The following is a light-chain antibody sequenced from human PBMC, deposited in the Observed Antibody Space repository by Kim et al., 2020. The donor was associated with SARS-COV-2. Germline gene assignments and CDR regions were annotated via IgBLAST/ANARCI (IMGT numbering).Light chain of an antibody. Sequence: QSVLTQPPSVSGAPGQRVTISCTGAGHDVHWYQLLPGTAPKLLIFLSTKRPSGVPDRFSGSKSGTSASLAITGLQAEDEADYYCQSYDYSLGGLVFGGGTKLTVL. J-gene: IGLJ2*01. CDR2: LST. CDR3: QSYDYSLGGLV. CDR1: GAGHD. V-gene: IGLV1-40*01.